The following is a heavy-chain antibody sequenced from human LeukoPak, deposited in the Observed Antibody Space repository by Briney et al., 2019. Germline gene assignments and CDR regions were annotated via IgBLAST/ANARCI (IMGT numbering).Heavy chain of an antibody. V-gene: IGHV4-38-2*01. CDR3: ATKLMAGYSSGWYDYYYMDV. J-gene: IGHJ6*03. D-gene: IGHD6-19*01. CDR2: IYHSGST. CDR1: GYSISSGYY. Sequence: SQTLSLTCAVSGYSISSGYYWGWIRPPPGKGLEWIGSIYHSGSTYYNPSLKSRVTISVDTSEHQFSLKLSSVTAADTAVYYCATKLMAGYSSGWYDYYYMDVWGKGTTVTVSS.